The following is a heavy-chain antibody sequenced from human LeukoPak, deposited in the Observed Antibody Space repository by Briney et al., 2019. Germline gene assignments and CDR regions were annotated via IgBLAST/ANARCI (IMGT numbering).Heavy chain of an antibody. Sequence: SETLSLTCTVSSGSVNSYYWSWIRQPPGKGLEWIGYIYYSGSTYYNPSLKSRVTISVDTSKNQFSLKLSSVTAADTAVYYCARDVGYYGSGTNYYYYGMDVWGQGTTVTVSS. CDR2: IYYSGST. D-gene: IGHD3-10*01. J-gene: IGHJ6*02. CDR3: ARDVGYYGSGTNYYYYGMDV. V-gene: IGHV4-30-4*01. CDR1: SGSVNSYY.